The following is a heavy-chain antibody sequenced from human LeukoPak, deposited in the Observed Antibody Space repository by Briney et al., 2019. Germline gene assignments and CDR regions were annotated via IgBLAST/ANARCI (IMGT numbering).Heavy chain of an antibody. J-gene: IGHJ4*02. V-gene: IGHV4-59*08. Sequence: SETLSLTCTVSGGSISSYYWSRIRKPPGKGLEWIGYIYYSGSTNYNPSLKSRVTISVDTSKNQFSLKLSSVTAADTAVYYCARNSGYVDYWGQGTLVTVSS. CDR3: ARNSGYVDY. CDR2: IYYSGST. D-gene: IGHD1-26*01. CDR1: GGSISSYY.